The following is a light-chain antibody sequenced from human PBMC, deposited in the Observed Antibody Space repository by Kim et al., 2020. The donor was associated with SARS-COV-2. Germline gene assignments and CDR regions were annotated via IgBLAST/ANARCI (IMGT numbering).Light chain of an antibody. CDR3: LNHHTYPVT. Sequence: ESVGDRASRTCEASQDISIHLAWFQQKPGKVPKRLIYGASILQTGVPSRFSGSRSGTEFTLTISSLKPEDCATYFCLNHHTYPVTFGGGTKVGIK. V-gene: IGKV1-17*03. CDR1: QDISIH. J-gene: IGKJ4*01. CDR2: GAS.